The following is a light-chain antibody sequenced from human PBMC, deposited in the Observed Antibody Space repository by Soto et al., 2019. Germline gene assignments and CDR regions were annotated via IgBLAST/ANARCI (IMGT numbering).Light chain of an antibody. CDR3: ASYAGSNNYV. V-gene: IGLV2-8*01. Sequence: QSALTQTASVSGSPGQSITMSCTGTSSDVGGYNFVSWYQQHPGKAPKLLIYEVTTRPSGVPDRFSGSKSGNTASLTVAGLQADDEADYYCASYAGSNNYVFGTGTKLTVL. CDR1: SSDVGGYNF. CDR2: EVT. J-gene: IGLJ1*01.